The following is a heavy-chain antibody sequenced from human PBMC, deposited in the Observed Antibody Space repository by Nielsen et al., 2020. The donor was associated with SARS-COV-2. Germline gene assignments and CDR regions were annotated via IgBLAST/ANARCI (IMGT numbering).Heavy chain of an antibody. CDR3: AREVVVVVAASGLYYYYGMDV. V-gene: IGHV4-31*02. CDR2: IYYSGST. Sequence: WIRQPPGKGLEWIGYIYYSGSTYYNPSLKSRVTTSVDTSKNQFSLKLSSVTAADTAVYYCAREVVVVVAASGLYYYYGMDVWGQGTTVTVSS. J-gene: IGHJ6*02. D-gene: IGHD2-15*01.